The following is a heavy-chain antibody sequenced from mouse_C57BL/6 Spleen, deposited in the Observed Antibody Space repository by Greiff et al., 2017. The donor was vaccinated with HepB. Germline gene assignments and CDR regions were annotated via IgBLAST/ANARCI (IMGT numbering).Heavy chain of an antibody. Sequence: EVHLVESGGGLVKPGGSLKLSCAASGFTFSDYGMHWVRQAPEKGLEWVAYISSGSSTIYYADTVKGRFTISRDNAKNTLFLQMTSLRSEDTAMYYCAKRFYSNFLFAYWGQGTQVTVSA. CDR1: GFTFSDYG. CDR3: AKRFYSNFLFAY. J-gene: IGHJ3*01. CDR2: ISSGSSTI. V-gene: IGHV5-17*01. D-gene: IGHD2-5*01.